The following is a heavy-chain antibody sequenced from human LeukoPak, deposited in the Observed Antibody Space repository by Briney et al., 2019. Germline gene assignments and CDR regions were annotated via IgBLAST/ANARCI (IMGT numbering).Heavy chain of an antibody. CDR2: ISGSGGAT. CDR3: AKRRPWFGELPDDAFDI. Sequence: GGSLRLSCAASGFTFSSYGMSWVRQAPGKGLEWVSTISGSGGATYYADSVKGRFTISRDNSENTLYLQMNSLRAEDTAVYYCAKRRPWFGELPDDAFDIWGQGTMVTVSS. CDR1: GFTFSSYG. J-gene: IGHJ3*02. V-gene: IGHV3-23*01. D-gene: IGHD3-10*01.